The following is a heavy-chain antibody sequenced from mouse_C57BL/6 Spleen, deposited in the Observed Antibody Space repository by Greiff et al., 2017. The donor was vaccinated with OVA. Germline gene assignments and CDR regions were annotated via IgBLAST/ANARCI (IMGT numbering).Heavy chain of an antibody. J-gene: IGHJ1*03. CDR1: GYAFSSSW. CDR2: IYPGDGDT. V-gene: IGHV1-82*01. D-gene: IGHD1-1*01. Sequence: VKVVESGPELVKPGASVKISCKASGYAFSSSWMNWVKQRPGKGLEWIGRIYPGDGDTNYNGKFKGKATLTADKSSSTAYMQLSSLTSEDSAVYVCARLATTERCFDGWGTGTTVTVAS. CDR3: ARLATTERCFDG.